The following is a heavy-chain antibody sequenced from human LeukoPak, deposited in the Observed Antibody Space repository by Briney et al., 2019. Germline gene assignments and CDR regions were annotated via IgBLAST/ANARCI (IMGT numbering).Heavy chain of an antibody. CDR3: ARVETYYGSGSYSDDAFDI. CDR2: ISSSSSYI. J-gene: IGHJ3*02. V-gene: IGHV3-21*01. CDR1: GFTFGSYS. Sequence: GGSLRLSCAASGFTFGSYSMNWVRQAPGKGLEWVSSISSSSSYIYYADSVKGRFTISRDNAKNSLYLQMNSLRAEDTAVYYCARVETYYGSGSYSDDAFDIWGQGTMVTVSS. D-gene: IGHD3-10*01.